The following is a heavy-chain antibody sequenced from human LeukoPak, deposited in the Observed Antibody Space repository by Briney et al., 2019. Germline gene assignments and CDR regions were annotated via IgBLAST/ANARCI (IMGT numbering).Heavy chain of an antibody. J-gene: IGHJ4*02. D-gene: IGHD4-23*01. CDR2: IIRKADGGTT. CDR1: GFTFSQAW. Sequence: GGSLRLSCAASGFTFSQAWMTWVRQAPGGGLEWVGRIIRKADGGTTDYAAPVKGRFTISRDDSKNTLYLQMNNLQTEDTAVYYCTTRTDSSGILGYWGQGTLVTVSS. CDR3: TTRTDSSGILGY. V-gene: IGHV3-15*01.